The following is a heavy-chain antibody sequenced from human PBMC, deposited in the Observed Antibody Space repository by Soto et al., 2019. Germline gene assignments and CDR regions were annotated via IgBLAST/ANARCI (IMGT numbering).Heavy chain of an antibody. V-gene: IGHV4-34*01. CDR1: GGSFSGYY. CDR3: ARYKYGSSSGYVDY. D-gene: IGHD6-6*01. CDR2: INHSGST. Sequence: SETLSLTCAVYGGSFSGYYWSWIRQPPGKGLEWIGEINHSGSTNYNPSLKSRVTISVDTSKNQFSLKLSSVTAADTAVYYCARYKYGSSSGYVDYWGQGTLVTVSS. J-gene: IGHJ4*02.